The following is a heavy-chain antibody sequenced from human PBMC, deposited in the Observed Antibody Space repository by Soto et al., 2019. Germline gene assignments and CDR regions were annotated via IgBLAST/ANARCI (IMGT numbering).Heavy chain of an antibody. D-gene: IGHD1-1*01. Sequence: QVHLVQSGAEVKKPGASVKVSCQGSGYAFTTYGTTWVRQAPGQGLEWMGGISAHNGNTNYAQKLQGRVTVTRDTSTSTAYMELRSLRYDDTAVYYCARGRYGDYWGQGALVTVSS. V-gene: IGHV1-18*01. CDR2: ISAHNGNT. CDR1: GYAFTTYG. J-gene: IGHJ4*02. CDR3: ARGRYGDY.